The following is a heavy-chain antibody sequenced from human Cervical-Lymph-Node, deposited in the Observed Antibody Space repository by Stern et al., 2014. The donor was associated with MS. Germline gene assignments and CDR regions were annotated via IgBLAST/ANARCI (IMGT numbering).Heavy chain of an antibody. Sequence: VQLVESGAEVKKPGASVKVSCKASGYTFSGYYIHWVRQAPGQGLEWMGWVNPNNGGTNYAQKFQGMVTMTRETSISTAYMELSSLRSDDTAVYFCAKVVVPGASNPMGVWGQGTPITVSS. V-gene: IGHV1-2*02. CDR3: AKVVVPGASNPMGV. CDR2: VNPNNGGT. D-gene: IGHD2-2*01. CDR1: GYTFSGYY. J-gene: IGHJ6*02.